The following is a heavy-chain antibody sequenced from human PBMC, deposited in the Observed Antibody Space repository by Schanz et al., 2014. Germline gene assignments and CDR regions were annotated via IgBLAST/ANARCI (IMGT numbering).Heavy chain of an antibody. V-gene: IGHV3-21*01. CDR1: GLTFSNHA. D-gene: IGHD2-21*01. CDR3: ARGKAYTAGTPMNWFDP. CDR2: ISRSSSSI. J-gene: IGHJ5*02. Sequence: EVQLVESGGGLVQPGGSLRLSCAASGLTFSNHAMSWVRQAPGKGLEWVSSISRSSSSIYYADSVKGRFTISRDNAKNSLYLQMHSLRAEDTAVYYCARGKAYTAGTPMNWFDPWGQGTLVTVSS.